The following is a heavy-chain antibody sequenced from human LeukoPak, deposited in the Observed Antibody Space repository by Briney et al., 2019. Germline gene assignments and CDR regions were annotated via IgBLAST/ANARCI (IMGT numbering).Heavy chain of an antibody. CDR2: INPNSGGT. CDR1: GYTFTGYY. CDR3: ARIKSSKRDPTSGSYFLY. D-gene: IGHD1-26*01. J-gene: IGHJ4*02. Sequence: ASAKVSCKASGYTFTGYYMHWVRQAPGQGLEWMGWINPNSGGTNYAQKFQGRVTMTRDTSISTAYMELSRLRSDDTAVYYCARIKSSKRDPTSGSYFLYWGQGTLVTVSS. V-gene: IGHV1-2*02.